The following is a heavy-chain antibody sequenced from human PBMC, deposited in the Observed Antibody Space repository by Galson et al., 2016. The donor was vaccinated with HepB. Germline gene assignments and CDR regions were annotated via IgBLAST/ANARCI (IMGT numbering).Heavy chain of an antibody. V-gene: IGHV3-7*01. CDR1: GFSFSSFW. J-gene: IGHJ6*02. CDR2: IKPDGSEK. CDR3: ARSAYYCMEV. Sequence: SLRLSCAASGFSFSSFWMTWGRQAPGKGPEWVASIKPDGSEKYYVESVEGRFTISRDNAKNSLSLQMNSLRAEDTAVYYCARSAYYCMEVWGQGTTVTVSS.